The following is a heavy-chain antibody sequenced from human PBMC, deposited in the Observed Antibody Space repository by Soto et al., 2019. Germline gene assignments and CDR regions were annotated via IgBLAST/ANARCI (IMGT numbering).Heavy chain of an antibody. CDR1: GDSFSRST. D-gene: IGHD1-1*01. Sequence: SVKVSCKASGDSFSRSTFSWVRQAPGQGLEWMGRFIPMLGIANYAQTFQGRVTITADKSTSTAYMDLSSLRSEDTAVYYGASLCDDTSGKFDYWGQETLVTVSS. J-gene: IGHJ4*02. V-gene: IGHV1-69*02. CDR2: FIPMLGIA. CDR3: ASLCDDTSGKFDY.